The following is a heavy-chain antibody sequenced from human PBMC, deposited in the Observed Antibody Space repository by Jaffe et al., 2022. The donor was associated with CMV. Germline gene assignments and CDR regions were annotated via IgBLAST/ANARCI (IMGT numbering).Heavy chain of an antibody. D-gene: IGHD3-22*01. V-gene: IGHV1-18*01. CDR2: ISGYNGNT. CDR1: GYIFTRYR. CDR3: AKALYHESSGYYDPTFEI. J-gene: IGHJ3*02. Sequence: QVQLVQSGPEVKKPGASVNVSCKASGYIFTRYRIHWVRQAPGQGLEWMGWISGYNGNTNYAQKFQGRVTMTIDTFTNTAYMEVRSLRFDDTAVYFCAKALYHESSGYYDPTFEIWGQGTMVTVSS.